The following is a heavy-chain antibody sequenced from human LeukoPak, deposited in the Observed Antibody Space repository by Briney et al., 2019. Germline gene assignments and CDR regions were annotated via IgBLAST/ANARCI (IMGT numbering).Heavy chain of an antibody. D-gene: IGHD3-10*01. CDR2: INPNSGGT. Sequence: ASVKVSCKASGYTFTGYYMHWVRQAPGQGLEWMGWINPNSGGTNYAQKFQGWVTMTRDTSISTAYMELSRLRSDDTAVYYCARASMVRGVIAKGDWFDPWGLGTLVTVSS. CDR3: ARASMVRGVIAKGDWFDP. J-gene: IGHJ5*02. V-gene: IGHV1-2*04. CDR1: GYTFTGYY.